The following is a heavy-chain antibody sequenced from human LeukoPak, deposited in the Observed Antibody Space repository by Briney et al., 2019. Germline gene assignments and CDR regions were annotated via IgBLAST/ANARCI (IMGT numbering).Heavy chain of an antibody. CDR2: IWYDGSNK. CDR1: GFTFSSYG. CDR3: ARENYSSSSPDY. J-gene: IGHJ4*02. D-gene: IGHD6-6*01. V-gene: IGHV3-33*01. Sequence: GGSLRLSCAASGFTFSSYGMHWVRQAPGKGLEWVAVIWYDGSNKYYADSVKGRFTISRDNSKNTLYLQMNSLRAEDTAVYYCARENYSSSSPDYWGQGTLVTVSS.